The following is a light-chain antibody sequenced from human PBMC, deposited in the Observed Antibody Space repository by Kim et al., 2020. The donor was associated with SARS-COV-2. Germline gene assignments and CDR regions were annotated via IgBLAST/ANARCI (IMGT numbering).Light chain of an antibody. CDR2: AAS. CDR3: QQSYTTLYT. J-gene: IGKJ2*01. V-gene: IGKV1-39*01. CDR1: QSISNY. Sequence: DIQMTQSPSSLSASVGDRVTITCRASQSISNYLNWYQQQPGKATPKLLIYAASSLQSGVPSRFSGSGSGTDFTLTISSLQPEDFATYYCQQSYTTLYTFGQGTKVEI.